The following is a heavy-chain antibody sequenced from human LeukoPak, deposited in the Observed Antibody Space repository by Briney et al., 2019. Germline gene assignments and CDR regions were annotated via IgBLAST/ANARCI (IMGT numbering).Heavy chain of an antibody. CDR3: ASLLDSSGWYGVNY. Sequence: GESLKISCKGSGYSFTTNWVGWVRQMPGKGLESMGIIFPGDSDTRYTPSFQGQVIISADKSISTAYLQWSSLKASDTAMYYCASLLDSSGWYGVNYWGQGTLVTVSS. J-gene: IGHJ4*02. V-gene: IGHV5-51*01. D-gene: IGHD6-19*01. CDR1: GYSFTTNW. CDR2: IFPGDSDT.